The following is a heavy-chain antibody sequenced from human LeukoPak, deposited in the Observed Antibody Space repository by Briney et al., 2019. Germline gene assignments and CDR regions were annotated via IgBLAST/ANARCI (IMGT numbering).Heavy chain of an antibody. J-gene: IGHJ3*02. D-gene: IGHD1-26*01. Sequence: GGSLRLSCVASGFTFSSYGMHWVRQAPGKGLEWVAFIRYDGSNKYYADSVKGRFTISRDNSKNTLYLQMNSLRAEDTAVYYCAKFKVGAITGAFDIWGQGTMVTVSS. CDR3: AKFKVGAITGAFDI. V-gene: IGHV3-30*02. CDR2: IRYDGSNK. CDR1: GFTFSSYG.